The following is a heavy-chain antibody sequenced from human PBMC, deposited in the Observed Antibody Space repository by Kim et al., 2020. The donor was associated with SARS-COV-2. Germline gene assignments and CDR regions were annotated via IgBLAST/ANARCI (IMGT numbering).Heavy chain of an antibody. CDR2: VYNRGYT. J-gene: IGHJ2*01. CDR1: GESLSDYS. Sequence: SETLSLTCTVDGESLSDYSWSWIRQPPGKGLEWIGEVYNRGYTNYNPSLKSRVSVSVDTSKNQFSLKLNSVTAADTAIYFCAGPRELYWYSGLWGRGTLVTVPS. CDR3: AGPRELYWYSGL. D-gene: IGHD1-7*01. V-gene: IGHV4-34*01.